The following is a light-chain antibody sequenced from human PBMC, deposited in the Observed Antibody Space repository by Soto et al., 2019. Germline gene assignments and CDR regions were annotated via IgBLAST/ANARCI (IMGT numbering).Light chain of an antibody. CDR1: SSDIGFYNY. CDR3: FSFAGSYTFL. CDR2: DIN. J-gene: IGLJ2*01. V-gene: IGLV2-11*01. Sequence: QSALTQPRSVSGSPGQSVTISCSGTSSDIGFYNYISWYQQYPGKAPKLIIYDINKRPSGVPDRFSGSRSGNTASLTISGLQAEDEADYHCFSFAGSYTFLFGGGTKVTVL.